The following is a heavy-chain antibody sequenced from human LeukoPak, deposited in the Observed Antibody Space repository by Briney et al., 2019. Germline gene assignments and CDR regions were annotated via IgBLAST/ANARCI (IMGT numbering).Heavy chain of an antibody. CDR2: FDPEDGET. Sequence: ASVKVSCKVSGYTLTELSMHWVRQAPGKWLEWMGGFDPEDGETIYAQKFQGRVTMTEDTSTDTAYMELSSLRSEDTAVYYCATGMTRSYYYYYYMDVWGKGTTVTVSS. J-gene: IGHJ6*03. V-gene: IGHV1-24*01. CDR1: GYTLTELS. CDR3: ATGMTRSYYYYYYMDV.